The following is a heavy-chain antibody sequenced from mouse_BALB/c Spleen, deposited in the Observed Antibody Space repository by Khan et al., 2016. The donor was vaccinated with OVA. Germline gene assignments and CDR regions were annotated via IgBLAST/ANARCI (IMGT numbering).Heavy chain of an antibody. CDR3: NRKIYYDYTYYCAMDY. V-gene: IGHV2-6-7*01. Sequence: QVQLKQSGPGLVAPSQSLSITCTVSGFSLTGYGVNWVRQSPGKGLEWLGMIWGDGSTYYNSALKSRLSISKDNSKSQGFLNMNSLQTNDTARYYDNRKIYYDYTYYCAMDYWGQGTTVTVSS. CDR2: IWGDGST. CDR1: GFSLTGYG. D-gene: IGHD2-4*01. J-gene: IGHJ4*01.